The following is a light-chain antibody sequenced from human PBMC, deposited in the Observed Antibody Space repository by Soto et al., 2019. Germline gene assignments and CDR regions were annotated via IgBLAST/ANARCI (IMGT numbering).Light chain of an antibody. J-gene: IGKJ1*01. CDR2: DAS. V-gene: IGKV1-5*01. CDR3: QQYSSYWT. Sequence: DIQMTQSPSTLSASVGDRVTITCRASQSISSWLAWYQQKPGKAPKFLIYDASNLESGVPSRFSGSGSGTEFTLTISRLQPDDFAKYYCQQYSSYWTFGQGTKVEI. CDR1: QSISSW.